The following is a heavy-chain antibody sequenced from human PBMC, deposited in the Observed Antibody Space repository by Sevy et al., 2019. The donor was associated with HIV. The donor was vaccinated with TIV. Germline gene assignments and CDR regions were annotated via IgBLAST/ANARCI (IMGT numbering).Heavy chain of an antibody. CDR3: ARGGGNGWYYFDY. J-gene: IGHJ4*02. CDR2: IIPILGTV. D-gene: IGHD6-19*01. Sequence: ASVKVSCKASGGTFSSYGISWVRQAPGQGLEWMGGIIPILGTVNYEQKFQGTVTITADESTKTAYMELSSLRSEDTAVYYCARGGGNGWYYFDYWGQETLVTVSS. CDR1: GGTFSSYG. V-gene: IGHV1-69*13.